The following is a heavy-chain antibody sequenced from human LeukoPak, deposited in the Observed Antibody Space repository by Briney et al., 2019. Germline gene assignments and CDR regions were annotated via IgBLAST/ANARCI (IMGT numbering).Heavy chain of an antibody. CDR1: GYTFTGYY. CDR2: INPNSGVT. J-gene: IGHJ1*01. CDR3: ARVLWGMVTGTGGAEYFHH. D-gene: IGHD1-20*01. V-gene: IGHV1-2*02. Sequence: AASVEVSCKASGYTFTGYYIHWVRQAPGQGLEWMGWINPNSGVTNYAQKFQGRDAMTRDTSISTAYMELSRLRSDDTAVYYCARVLWGMVTGTGGAEYFHHWGQGTLVTVSS.